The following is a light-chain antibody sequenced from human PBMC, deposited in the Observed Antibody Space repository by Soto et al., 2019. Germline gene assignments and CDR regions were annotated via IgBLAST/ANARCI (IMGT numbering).Light chain of an antibody. CDR3: QQYGSSPRT. Sequence: EIVLTQSPGTLSLSPGERATLSCRASQSVSSSYLAWYQQKPGQAHRLLIYGASSRATGIPDRFSGSGSGTDFTLTISRLEPEDFAVYFCQQYGSSPRTFGQWTQVEIK. V-gene: IGKV3-20*01. CDR1: QSVSSSY. J-gene: IGKJ1*01. CDR2: GAS.